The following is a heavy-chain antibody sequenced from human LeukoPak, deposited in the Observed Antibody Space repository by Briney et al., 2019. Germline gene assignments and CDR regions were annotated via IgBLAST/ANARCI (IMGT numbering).Heavy chain of an antibody. D-gene: IGHD3-10*01. CDR3: ATPGGVRVRGVKNYYGMDV. CDR1: GGTFSSYA. J-gene: IGHJ6*04. Sequence: SVKVSCKASGGTFSSYAISWVRQAPGQGLEWMGGIIPIFGTANYAQKFQGRVTITADESTSTAYMELSSLRSEGTAVYYCATPGGVRVRGVKNYYGMDVWGKGTTVTVSS. CDR2: IIPIFGTA. V-gene: IGHV1-69*01.